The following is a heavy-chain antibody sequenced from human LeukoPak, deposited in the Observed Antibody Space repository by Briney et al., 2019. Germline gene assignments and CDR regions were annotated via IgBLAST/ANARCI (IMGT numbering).Heavy chain of an antibody. Sequence: GGSLRLSCAASRFTFSSYGMSWVRQAPGKGLVWVSGISSSGGSTYYADSVKGRFTISRDNSRNTLYLQMNSLRAEDTAVYYCAKRIQSAMATGYWGQGTLVTVSS. D-gene: IGHD5-18*01. J-gene: IGHJ4*02. V-gene: IGHV3-23*01. CDR3: AKRIQSAMATGY. CDR2: ISSSGGST. CDR1: RFTFSSYG.